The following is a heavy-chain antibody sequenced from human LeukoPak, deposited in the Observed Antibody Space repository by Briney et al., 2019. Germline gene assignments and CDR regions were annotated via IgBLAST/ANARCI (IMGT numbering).Heavy chain of an antibody. Sequence: SVKLSCRASGGSISSYTITWVRQAPGQGLEWMGRIIPIFGTVTYAQDFQGRVTITADIPSNTAYMEVNSLTSDDTAVYFCAKQGGARQDYYMDVWGNGTTVIVSS. V-gene: IGHV1-69*08. CDR1: GGSISSYT. J-gene: IGHJ6*03. CDR2: IIPIFGTV. D-gene: IGHD3-16*01. CDR3: AKQGGARQDYYMDV.